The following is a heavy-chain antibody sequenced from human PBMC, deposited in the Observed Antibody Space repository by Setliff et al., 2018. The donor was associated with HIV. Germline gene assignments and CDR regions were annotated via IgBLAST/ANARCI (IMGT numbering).Heavy chain of an antibody. CDR2: LNDSGGT. CDR3: ARRDTSTGVDP. CDR1: GGSFSCYY. Sequence: SETLSLTCAVYGGSFSCYYWSWIRQPPRKRLEWIGELNDSGGTNYNPSLKSRVTMSLDTSKNQFSLRLSSVTAADTAIYYCARRDTSTGVDPWGQGALVTVSS. D-gene: IGHD7-27*01. J-gene: IGHJ5*02. V-gene: IGHV4-34*01.